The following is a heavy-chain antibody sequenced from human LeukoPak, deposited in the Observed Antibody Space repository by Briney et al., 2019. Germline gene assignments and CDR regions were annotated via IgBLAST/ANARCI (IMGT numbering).Heavy chain of an antibody. Sequence: SETLSLTCTVSGGSISSSSYYWGWIRQPPGKGLEWIGSIYYSGSTYYNPSLKSRVTISVDASKNQFSLKLSSVTAADTAVYYCARDFSGGYPFDYWGQGTLVTVSS. V-gene: IGHV4-39*02. CDR1: GGSISSSSYY. J-gene: IGHJ4*02. CDR3: ARDFSGGYPFDY. CDR2: IYYSGST. D-gene: IGHD2-8*02.